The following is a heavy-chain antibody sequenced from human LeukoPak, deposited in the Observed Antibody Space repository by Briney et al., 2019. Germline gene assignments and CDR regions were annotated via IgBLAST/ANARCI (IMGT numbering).Heavy chain of an antibody. V-gene: IGHV4-61*02. CDR3: VRADDFWSGFPTFDS. CDR2: IYTSGST. J-gene: IGHJ5*01. D-gene: IGHD3-3*01. CDR1: GGSISSGNYY. Sequence: SQTLSLTCTVSGGSISSGNYYWSWIRQPAGKGLEWIGRIYTSGSTNYNPSLKSRLTMSVDTSKNQFSLKLSSVTAADTAVYYCVRADDFWSGFPTFDSWGQGTLVTVSS.